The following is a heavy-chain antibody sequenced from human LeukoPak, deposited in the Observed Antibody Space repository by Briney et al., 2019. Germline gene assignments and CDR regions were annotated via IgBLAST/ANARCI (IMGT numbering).Heavy chain of an antibody. D-gene: IGHD6-6*01. Sequence: GGSLRLTCAASGFTFDDYGMSWVRQAPGKGLEWVSGINWNGGSTGYADSVKGRFTISRDNAKNSLYLQMNSLRAEDTALYYCARGLTVYSSSYDAFDIWGQGTMVTVSS. J-gene: IGHJ3*02. CDR1: GFTFDDYG. V-gene: IGHV3-20*04. CDR2: INWNGGST. CDR3: ARGLTVYSSSYDAFDI.